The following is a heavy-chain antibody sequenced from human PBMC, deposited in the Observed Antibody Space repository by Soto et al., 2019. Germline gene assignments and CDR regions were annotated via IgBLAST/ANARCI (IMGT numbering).Heavy chain of an antibody. J-gene: IGHJ4*02. CDR1: GGSFSGYY. V-gene: IGHV4-34*01. CDR2: INHSGST. Sequence: SETLSLTCAVYGGSFSGYYWSWIRQPPGKGLEWIGEINHSGSTNYNPSLKSRVTISVDTSKNQFSLKLSSVTAADTAVYYCARESFWSGYTIDYWGQGTLVTVSS. CDR3: ARESFWSGYTIDY. D-gene: IGHD3-3*01.